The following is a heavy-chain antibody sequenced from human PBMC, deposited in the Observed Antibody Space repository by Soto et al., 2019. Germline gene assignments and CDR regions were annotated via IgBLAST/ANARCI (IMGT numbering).Heavy chain of an antibody. CDR3: ARGRVWFGELLPHFDS. J-gene: IGHJ4*02. D-gene: IGHD3-10*01. CDR1: GGTFSSYA. V-gene: IGHV1-69*12. Sequence: QVQLVQSGAEVKKPGSSVKVSCKASGGTFSSYAISWVRQAPGQGLEWMGGIIPIFGTANYAQTFQGRVTITADESTSTAYMELSSLRSEDTAVYYGARGRVWFGELLPHFDSWGQGTLVTVSS. CDR2: IIPIFGTA.